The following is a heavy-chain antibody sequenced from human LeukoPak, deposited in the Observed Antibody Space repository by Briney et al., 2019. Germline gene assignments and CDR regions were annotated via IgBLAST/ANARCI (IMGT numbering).Heavy chain of an antibody. J-gene: IGHJ4*02. V-gene: IGHV4-39*01. D-gene: IGHD3-9*01. CDR2: IYYSGST. CDR1: GGSISSSSYY. CDR3: ARGNYNILTGYYYFDY. Sequence: PSETLSLTCTVSGGSISSSSYYWGWIRQPPGKGLEWTGSIYYSGSTYYNPSLKSRVTISVDTSKNQFSLKLSSVTAADTAVYYCARGNYNILTGYYYFDYWGQGTLVTVSS.